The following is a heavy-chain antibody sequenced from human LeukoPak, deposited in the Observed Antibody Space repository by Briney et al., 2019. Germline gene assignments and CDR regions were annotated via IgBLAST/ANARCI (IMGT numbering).Heavy chain of an antibody. V-gene: IGHV1-46*01. D-gene: IGHD5-18*01. CDR3: ARVGYSYGYGPGSWFDP. CDR1: GYTFTGYY. Sequence: ASVKVSCKASGYTFTGYYMHWVRQAPGQGLEWMGIINPSGGSTSYAQKFQGRVTMTRDTSTSTVYMELSSLRSEDTAVYYCARVGYSYGYGPGSWFDPWGQGTLVTVSS. CDR2: INPSGGST. J-gene: IGHJ5*02.